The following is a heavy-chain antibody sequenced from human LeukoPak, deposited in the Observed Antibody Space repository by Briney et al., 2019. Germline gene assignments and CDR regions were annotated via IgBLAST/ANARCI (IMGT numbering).Heavy chain of an antibody. V-gene: IGHV1-18*01. CDR3: ARRLPYYDFWSGYLGAVGNWFDP. CDR2: ISSYNGNK. D-gene: IGHD3-3*01. J-gene: IGHJ5*02. CDR1: GYTFTSFG. Sequence: ASVKVSCKPSGYTFTSFGISWVRPAPGQGREWMGWISSYNGNKNYAQKLQGRVTMTGDTSTSTDYMELRSLRSDDTAVYDCARRLPYYDFWSGYLGAVGNWFDPWGQGTMVTVSS.